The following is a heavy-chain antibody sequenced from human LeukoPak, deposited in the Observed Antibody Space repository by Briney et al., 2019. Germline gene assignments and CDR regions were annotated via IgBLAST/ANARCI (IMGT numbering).Heavy chain of an antibody. CDR2: IKGRGIT. CDR1: GFTFSSYT. D-gene: IGHD4-17*01. J-gene: IGHJ4*02. CDR3: AKERQTGDYFTSDY. Sequence: PGGSLRLSCTASGFTFSSYTMSWVRQAPGEGLEWLSAIKGRGITYYAGSVKGRFTISRDNSENTLYLQMNSLTVDDTAVYFCAKERQTGDYFTSDYWGQGTLVTVSS. V-gene: IGHV3-23*01.